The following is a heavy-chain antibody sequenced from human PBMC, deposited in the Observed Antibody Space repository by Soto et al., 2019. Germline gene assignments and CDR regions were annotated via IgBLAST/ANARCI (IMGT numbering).Heavy chain of an antibody. CDR2: INQDGSVQ. CDR1: GFTFTTFW. CDR3: VRGNTDIVF. Sequence: EVQLVESGGGLVQPGGSLRLSCATSGFTFTTFWMSCVRQAPGKGPEWVANINQDGSVQYYVDSVTGRFTISRDNAQSSLYLQMNSLRAADTAVYYCVRGNTDIVFWGQGTLVTVSS. D-gene: IGHD1-1*01. V-gene: IGHV3-7*01. J-gene: IGHJ4*02.